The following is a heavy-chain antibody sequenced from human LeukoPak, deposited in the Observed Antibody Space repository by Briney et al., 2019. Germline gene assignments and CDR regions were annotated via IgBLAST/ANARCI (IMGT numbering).Heavy chain of an antibody. CDR3: ARDASDFWSGYPADY. Sequence: GASVKVSCKASGYTFTTYYMHWVRQAPGKGLEWMGKINPTGGNTNYAQKLQGRVTMTTDTSTSTAYMELRSLRSDDTAVYYCARDASDFWSGYPADYWGQGTLVTVSS. J-gene: IGHJ4*02. CDR1: GYTFTTYY. D-gene: IGHD3-3*01. V-gene: IGHV1-46*01. CDR2: INPTGGNT.